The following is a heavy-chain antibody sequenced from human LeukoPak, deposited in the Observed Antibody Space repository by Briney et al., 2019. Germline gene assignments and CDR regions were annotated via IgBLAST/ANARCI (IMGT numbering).Heavy chain of an antibody. Sequence: SETLSLTCAVYGGSFSGYYWSWLRQPPGKGLEWIGEINHSGSTNYNPSLKSRVSISVDTSKNQFSLKLSSVTAADTAVYYCATLEVVPAAMEVGRWGQGTLVTVSS. J-gene: IGHJ4*02. V-gene: IGHV4-34*01. CDR3: ATLEVVPAAMEVGR. CDR1: GGSFSGYY. D-gene: IGHD2-2*01. CDR2: INHSGST.